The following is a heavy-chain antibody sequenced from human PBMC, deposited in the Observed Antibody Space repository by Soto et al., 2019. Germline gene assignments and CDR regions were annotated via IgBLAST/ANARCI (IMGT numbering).Heavy chain of an antibody. V-gene: IGHV1-69*13. D-gene: IGHD2-8*01. CDR3: AREMYAMSGMDV. CDR1: GGTFSSYA. J-gene: IGHJ6*02. CDR2: IIPIFGTA. Sequence: ASVKVSCKASGGTFSSYAISWVRQAPGQGLEWMGGIIPIFGTANYAQKFQGRVTITADDSTSTAYMELSSLRSEDTAVYYCAREMYAMSGMDVWGQGTTVTVSS.